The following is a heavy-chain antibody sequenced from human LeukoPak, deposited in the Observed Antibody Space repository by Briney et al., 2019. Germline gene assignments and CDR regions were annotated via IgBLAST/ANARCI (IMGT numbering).Heavy chain of an antibody. CDR1: GFTFSNYG. CDR3: AKDWRAGNWYFDY. D-gene: IGHD1-1*01. Sequence: RSGGSLRLSCAASGFTFSNYGMTWVRQAPGTGLEWVSGISGSGGSSSYYAVSVKGRFTISRDNFKNTLYLQMNSLRAEDTAVYYCAKDWRAGNWYFDYWGQGALVTVSS. J-gene: IGHJ4*02. V-gene: IGHV3-23*01. CDR2: ISGSGGSSS.